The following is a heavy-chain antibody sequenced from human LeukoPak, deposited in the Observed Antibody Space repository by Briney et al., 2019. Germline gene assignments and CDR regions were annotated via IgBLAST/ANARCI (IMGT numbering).Heavy chain of an antibody. D-gene: IGHD6-19*01. J-gene: IGHJ4*02. CDR3: ARDLGSGWIIVDY. CDR1: GYTFTGYY. CDR2: INPNSGDT. V-gene: IGHV1-2*02. Sequence: ASVKVSCKASGYTFTGYYIHWVRQAPGQGLEWMGWINPNSGDTNSAQKFQGRVTLTRDTSSTTAYLEMSSPRSDDTAVYYCARDLGSGWIIVDYWGQGTLVTVSS.